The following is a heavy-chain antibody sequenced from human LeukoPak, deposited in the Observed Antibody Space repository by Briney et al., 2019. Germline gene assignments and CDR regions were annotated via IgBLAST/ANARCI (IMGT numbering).Heavy chain of an antibody. D-gene: IGHD3-16*02. J-gene: IGHJ3*02. CDR1: GGSISSSSYY. CDR2: IYYSGST. V-gene: IGHV4-39*07. Sequence: PSETLSLTCTVSGGSISSSSYYWGWIRQPPGKGLEWIGSIYYSGSTYYNPSLKSRVTISVDTSKNQFSLKLSSVTAADMAVYYCARPGSPRYVWGSYRRTVNDAFDIWGQGTMVTVSS. CDR3: ARPGSPRYVWGSYRRTVNDAFDI.